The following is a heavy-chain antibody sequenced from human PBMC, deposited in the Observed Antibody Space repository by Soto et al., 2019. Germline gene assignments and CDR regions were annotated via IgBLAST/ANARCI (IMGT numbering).Heavy chain of an antibody. V-gene: IGHV3-21*01. Sequence: GGSLRLSCAASGFTFSSYSMNWVRQAPGKGLEWVSSISSSSSYIYYADSVKGRFTISRDNAKNSLYLQMNSLRAEDTAVYYCAREGGRYPANWFDPWGQGTLVTVSS. CDR2: ISSSSSYI. CDR3: AREGGRYPANWFDP. J-gene: IGHJ5*02. D-gene: IGHD1-26*01. CDR1: GFTFSSYS.